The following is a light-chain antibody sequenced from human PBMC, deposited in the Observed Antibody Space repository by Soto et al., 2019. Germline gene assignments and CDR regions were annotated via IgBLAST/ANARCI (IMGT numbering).Light chain of an antibody. J-gene: IGKJ2*01. CDR3: QQSHRTPYT. V-gene: IGKV1-39*01. CDR2: SAS. Sequence: DIQMTQSPSSLSASVGDRVTITCRASQSISSYLNWYQQKPGNAPKILIYSASKLQSGVPIRFSGSGSGTDFTLTISSLQPEDFATYFCQQSHRTPYTFGQGTKLEIK. CDR1: QSISSY.